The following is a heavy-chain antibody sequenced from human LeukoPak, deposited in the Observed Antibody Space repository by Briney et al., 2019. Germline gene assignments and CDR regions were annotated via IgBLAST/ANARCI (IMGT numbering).Heavy chain of an antibody. CDR1: GSTFTSHW. CDR2: NYPGGSQPVDSDP. Sequence: GASPQISSNTAGSTFTSHWIGWVRQLPGKGLEWMGNNYPGGSQPVDSDPKYSPSFRFQGAISDHNSLSTAYPQWNSLKAADTAMDYCAGHGGGLWLLDYWGQGTLVTVSS. V-gene: IGHV5-51*01. D-gene: IGHD3-16*01. CDR3: AGHGGGLWLLDY. J-gene: IGHJ4*02.